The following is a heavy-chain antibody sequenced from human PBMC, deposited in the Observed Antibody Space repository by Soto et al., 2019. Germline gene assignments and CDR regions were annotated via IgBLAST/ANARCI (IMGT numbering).Heavy chain of an antibody. D-gene: IGHD3-10*01. CDR2: ISGSGGST. V-gene: IGHV3-23*01. J-gene: IGHJ3*02. Sequence: GGSLRLSCAASGFTFSSYAMSWVRQAPGKGLEWVSAISGSGGSTYYADSVKGRFTISRDNSKNTLYLQMNSLRAEDTAVYYCAKTGWFGELLPDAPNAFDIWGQGTMVTVSS. CDR1: GFTFSSYA. CDR3: AKTGWFGELLPDAPNAFDI.